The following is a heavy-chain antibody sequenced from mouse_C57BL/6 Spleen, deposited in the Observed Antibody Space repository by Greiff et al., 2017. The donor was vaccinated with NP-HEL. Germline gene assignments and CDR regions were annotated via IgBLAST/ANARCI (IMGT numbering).Heavy chain of an antibody. J-gene: IGHJ2*01. CDR1: GFTFSSYT. CDR2: ISGGGGNT. CDR3: ARRRTGYFDY. V-gene: IGHV5-9*01. Sequence: EVKLVESGGGLVKPGGSLKLSCAASGFTFSSYTMSWVRQTPEKRLEWVATISGGGGNTYYPDSVKGRFTISRDNAKHSLYLQRSRLRSEDSALYFCARRRTGYFDYWGKGTTLTVSS.